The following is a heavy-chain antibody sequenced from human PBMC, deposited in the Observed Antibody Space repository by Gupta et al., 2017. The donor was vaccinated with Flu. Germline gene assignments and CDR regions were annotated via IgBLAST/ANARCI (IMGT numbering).Heavy chain of an antibody. D-gene: IGHD3-16*01. CDR1: STGDDY. V-gene: IGHV4-39*01. Sequence: STGDDYWAWIRQPPGKGLELFGTINYSGRTYHNPSLRSRVTISTDTSKRKVPLEVDSVTAADTAVYYCARQVGFGKWMFDTWGQGALVTVSS. CDR2: INYSGRT. CDR3: ARQVGFGKWMFDT. J-gene: IGHJ5*02.